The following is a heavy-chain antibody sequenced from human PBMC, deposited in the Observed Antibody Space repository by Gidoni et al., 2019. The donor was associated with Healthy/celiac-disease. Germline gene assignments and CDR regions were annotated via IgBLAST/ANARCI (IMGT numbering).Heavy chain of an antibody. Sequence: QVQLQQWGAGLLKPSETLSLTCAVYGGSFSGYYWSWIRQPPGKGLEWIGEINHSGSTNYNPSLKSRVTISVDTSKNQFSLKLSSVTAADTAVYYCARVKVVTATGAAFDIWGQGTMVTVSS. CDR1: GGSFSGYY. V-gene: IGHV4-34*01. CDR2: INHSGST. D-gene: IGHD2-21*02. J-gene: IGHJ3*02. CDR3: ARVKVVTATGAAFDI.